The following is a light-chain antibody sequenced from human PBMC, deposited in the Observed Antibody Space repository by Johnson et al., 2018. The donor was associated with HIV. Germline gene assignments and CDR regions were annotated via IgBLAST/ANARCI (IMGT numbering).Light chain of an antibody. V-gene: IGLV1-51*01. J-gene: IGLJ1*01. CDR3: GTWDSSLSAPL. CDR1: SSNIGNNY. CDR2: DNN. Sequence: QPVLTQPPSVSAAPRQKVTISCSGSSSNIGNNYVSWYQHLPGTAPKLLIYDNNKRPSGIPDRFSGSKSGTSATLGITGLQTGDEADYYCGTWDSSLSAPLFGTGTKVTVL.